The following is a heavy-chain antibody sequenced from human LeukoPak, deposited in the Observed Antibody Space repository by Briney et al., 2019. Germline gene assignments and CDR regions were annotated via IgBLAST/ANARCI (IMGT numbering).Heavy chain of an antibody. CDR2: IYYTGSP. V-gene: IGHV4-59*12. D-gene: IGHD3-3*01. CDR3: ARELRFLENYFDY. Sequence: SETLSLTCTVSGGSISSYYWSWIRQPPGKGLEWIGYIYYTGSPNYNPSLKSRVTISVDTSKNQFSLKLSSVTAADTAVYYCARELRFLENYFDYWGQGTLVTVSS. J-gene: IGHJ4*02. CDR1: GGSISSYY.